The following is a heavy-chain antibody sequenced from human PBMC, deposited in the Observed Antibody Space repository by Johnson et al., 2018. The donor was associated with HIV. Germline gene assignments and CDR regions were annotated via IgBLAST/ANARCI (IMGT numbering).Heavy chain of an antibody. CDR2: ISYDGSNK. CDR1: GFTFSCYG. V-gene: IGHV3-30*19. J-gene: IGHJ3*02. CDR3: AREATYYDYVWGSYAFDI. Sequence: QVQLVESGGGVVQPGGSLRLSCAASGFTFSCYGMHWVRQAPGKGLEWVAFISYDGSNKYYADSVKGRFTISRDNSKNTLYLQMNSLRAEDTAVYYCAREATYYDYVWGSYAFDIWGQGTMVTVSS. D-gene: IGHD3-16*01.